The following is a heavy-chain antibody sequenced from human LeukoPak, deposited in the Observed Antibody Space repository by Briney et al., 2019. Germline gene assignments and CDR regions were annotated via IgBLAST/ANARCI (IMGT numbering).Heavy chain of an antibody. J-gene: IGHJ4*02. CDR2: IYYTGST. CDR3: ARRGYSGYERFDY. V-gene: IGHV4-59*08. CDR1: GGSISGYY. Sequence: PAETPSLPCTLSGGSISGYYWSWIRQPPGKGLEWIGYIYYTGSTNYNPSLKSRVTISVDTSKNQFSLKLSSVTAADTAVYYCARRGYSGYERFDYWGQGTLVTVSA. D-gene: IGHD5-12*01.